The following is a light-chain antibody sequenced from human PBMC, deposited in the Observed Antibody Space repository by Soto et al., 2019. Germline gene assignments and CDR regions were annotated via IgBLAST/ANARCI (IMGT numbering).Light chain of an antibody. CDR1: QTVSSN. Sequence: EIVMTQSPATLSVSPGERATLSCRASQTVSSNLAWYQQKPGQAPRLLIYGAYTRATGLPARFSGSGYGTEFTLTISSLQYEDFAVYYCQQYNNWHLTFGQGTKVEIK. V-gene: IGKV3-15*01. CDR3: QQYNNWHLT. J-gene: IGKJ1*01. CDR2: GAY.